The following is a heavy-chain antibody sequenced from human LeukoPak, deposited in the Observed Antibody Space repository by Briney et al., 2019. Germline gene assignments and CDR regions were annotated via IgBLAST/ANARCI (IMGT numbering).Heavy chain of an antibody. D-gene: IGHD2-21*01. CDR1: GGSISSGDYY. V-gene: IGHV4-30-4*08. J-gene: IGHJ5*02. Sequence: SETLSLTCTVSGGSISSGDYYWSWIRQPPGKGLEWIGYIYYSGSTYYNPSLKSRVTISVDTSKNQFSLKLSSVTAADTAVYYCARTRGLDVVVIATGWFDPWGQGTLVTVSS. CDR3: ARTRGLDVVVIATGWFDP. CDR2: IYYSGST.